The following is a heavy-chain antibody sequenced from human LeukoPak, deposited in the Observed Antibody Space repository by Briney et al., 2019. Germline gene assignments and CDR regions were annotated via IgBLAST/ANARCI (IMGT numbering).Heavy chain of an antibody. J-gene: IGHJ3*02. D-gene: IGHD6-19*01. V-gene: IGHV1-18*01. CDR2: ISAYNGNT. Sequence: ASVKVSCKASGYTFTSYGISWVRQAPGQGLEWMGWISAYNGNTNYAQKLQGRVTMTTDTSTSTAYMELRSLRSDDTAVYYCARDSSGWYRGFGAFDIWGQGTMVTVSS. CDR1: GYTFTSYG. CDR3: ARDSSGWYRGFGAFDI.